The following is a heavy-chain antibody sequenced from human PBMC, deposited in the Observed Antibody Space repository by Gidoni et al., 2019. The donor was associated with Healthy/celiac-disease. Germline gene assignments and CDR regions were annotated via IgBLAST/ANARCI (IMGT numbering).Heavy chain of an antibody. Sequence: AQPAQAGAEVKKHGSSVKVSCQASGGTFRSYPLSWVRQAPGQGLEWMGGIIPIFGTANYAQKFQGRVTITADESTSTAYMELSSLRSEDTAVYYCARMYYYDSSGYPSYYFDYWGQGTLVTVSS. CDR2: IIPIFGTA. CDR3: ARMYYYDSSGYPSYYFDY. D-gene: IGHD3-22*01. V-gene: IGHV1-69*01. CDR1: GGTFRSYP. J-gene: IGHJ4*02.